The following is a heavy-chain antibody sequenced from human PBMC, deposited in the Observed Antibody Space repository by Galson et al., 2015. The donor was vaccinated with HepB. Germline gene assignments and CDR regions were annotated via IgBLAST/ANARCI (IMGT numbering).Heavy chain of an antibody. D-gene: IGHD4-17*01. J-gene: IGHJ4*02. Sequence: ETLSLTCAVSGVSIRSSNWWNWVRQSPGKGLAWIGEIYHDGSTNYNSSLKSRVVMSVDKSKNHFSLKLRSVTAADTAVYYCARFPSDSGAGGFDIWGQGSLVTVNS. CDR2: IYHDGST. CDR3: ARFPSDSGAGGFDI. CDR1: GVSIRSSNW. V-gene: IGHV4-4*02.